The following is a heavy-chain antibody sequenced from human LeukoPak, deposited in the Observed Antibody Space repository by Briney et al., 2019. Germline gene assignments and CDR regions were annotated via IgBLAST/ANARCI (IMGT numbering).Heavy chain of an antibody. J-gene: IGHJ6*02. V-gene: IGHV4-4*02. D-gene: IGHD3-10*01. CDR1: GGSISRSHW. CDR3: TISGSASYYSYYGLDV. CDR2: IYHTGST. Sequence: SETLSLTCTVPGGSISRSHWWSWVRRPPGKGLEWIGEIYHTGSTNYNPSLKSRVTISVDKSKNQFSLNLTSVTAADTAVYYCTISGSASYYSYYGLDVWGQGTTVTVSS.